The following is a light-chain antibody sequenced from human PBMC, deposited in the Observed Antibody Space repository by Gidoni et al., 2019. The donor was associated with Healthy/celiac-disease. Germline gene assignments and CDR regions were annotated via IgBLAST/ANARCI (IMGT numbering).Light chain of an antibody. Sequence: EIVLTQSPATLSVSPGERATLSCRASQSVSSNLAWYQQKPGQAPRLLIYGASTRATGIPARFSGCGSGTEFTLTISSLQSEDFAVYYCQQYNNWWTFXQXTKVEIK. V-gene: IGKV3-15*01. CDR3: QQYNNWWT. J-gene: IGKJ1*01. CDR2: GAS. CDR1: QSVSSN.